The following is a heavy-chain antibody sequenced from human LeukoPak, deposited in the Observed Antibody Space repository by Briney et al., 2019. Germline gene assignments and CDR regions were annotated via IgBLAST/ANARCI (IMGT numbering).Heavy chain of an antibody. CDR2: INPNSGVT. CDR3: ARDALRNRHWGAWFDP. V-gene: IGHV1-2*02. J-gene: IGHJ5*02. CDR1: VYTFTGYY. Sequence: ASVKVSCKASVYTFTGYYMHCVRQAPGQGLEWMGWINPNSGVTNYAQKFQGRVTMTRDTSISTAYMELSRLRSDDTAVYYCARDALRNRHWGAWFDPWGQGTLVTVSS. D-gene: IGHD7-27*01.